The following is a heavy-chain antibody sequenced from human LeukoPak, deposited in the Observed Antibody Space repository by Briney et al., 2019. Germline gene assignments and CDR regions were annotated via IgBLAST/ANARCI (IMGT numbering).Heavy chain of an antibody. CDR1: GYTFTSYD. J-gene: IGHJ6*03. CDR2: MNPNSGNT. Sequence: ASVKVSCKASGYTFTSYDINWVRQATGQGLEWMGWMNPNSGNTGYVQKFQGRVTMTRNTSISTAYMELSSLRSEDTAVYYCARGLRGTGYSYGYYYYMDVWGKGTTVTVSS. D-gene: IGHD5-18*01. CDR3: ARGLRGTGYSYGYYYYMDV. V-gene: IGHV1-8*01.